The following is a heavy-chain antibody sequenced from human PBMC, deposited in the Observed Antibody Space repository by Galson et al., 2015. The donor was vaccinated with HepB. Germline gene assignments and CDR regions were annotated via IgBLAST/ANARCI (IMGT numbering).Heavy chain of an antibody. CDR3: ARDGGSWELLLYYYYGMDV. D-gene: IGHD1-26*01. Sequence: SETLSLTCAVYGGSFSGYYWSWIRQPPGKGLEWIGEINHSGSTNYNPSLKSRVTISVDTSKNQFSLKLSSVTAADTAVYYYARDGGSWELLLYYYYGMDVWGQGTTVTVSS. CDR2: INHSGST. J-gene: IGHJ6*02. CDR1: GGSFSGYY. V-gene: IGHV4-34*01.